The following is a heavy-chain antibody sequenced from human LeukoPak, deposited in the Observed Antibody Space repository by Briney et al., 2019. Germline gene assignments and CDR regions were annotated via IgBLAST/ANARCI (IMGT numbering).Heavy chain of an antibody. V-gene: IGHV3-21*01. D-gene: IGHD3-16*01. CDR1: GFTLRSYI. CDR3: ERDLSQGAPGGFDY. J-gene: IGHJ4*02. Sequence: PGGSLSLSCAASGFTLRSYIMNWVRQAAGKGREGVCTISRCSTYIYYAASVQGRITISRDNAENSVYLQLDSLSGDDTAVYYCERDLSQGAPGGFDYWGQGTLVTVSS. CDR2: ISRCSTYI.